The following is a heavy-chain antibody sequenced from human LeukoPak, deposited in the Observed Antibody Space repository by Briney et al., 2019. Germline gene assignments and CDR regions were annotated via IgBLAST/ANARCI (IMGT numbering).Heavy chain of an antibody. J-gene: IGHJ4*02. CDR2: ISGSGGST. Sequence: GVTLRLSCAACGFTFSSYAMMWVRQAPRNGLEWGSTISGSGGSTYYADSVKGRFTISRDNSKNTLYLQMNSLRAEDTAVYYCAKRGSGVVPAAYDYWGQGTLVTVSS. D-gene: IGHD2-2*01. V-gene: IGHV3-23*01. CDR1: GFTFSSYA. CDR3: AKRGSGVVPAAYDY.